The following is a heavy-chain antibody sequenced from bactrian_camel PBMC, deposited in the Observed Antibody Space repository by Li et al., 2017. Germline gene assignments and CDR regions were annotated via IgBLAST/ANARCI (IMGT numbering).Heavy chain of an antibody. CDR1: GNGDGSGNW. CDR3: AADTLLAGWSLPKDVEHFAN. Sequence: VQLVESGGGSVQVGGSLTLSCTVSGNGDGSGNWCTGWFRQAPGKEREGVAAVYGGGGSAYYADSVKGRFTISQDDAHTLSLQMNNLKPEDTAMYYCAADTLLAGWSLPKDVEHFANWGHGTQVTVS. V-gene: IGHV3S54*01. D-gene: IGHD5*01. J-gene: IGHJ4*01. CDR2: VYGGGGSA.